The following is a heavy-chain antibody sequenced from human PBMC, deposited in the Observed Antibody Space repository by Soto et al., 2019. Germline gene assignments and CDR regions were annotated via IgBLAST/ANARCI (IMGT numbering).Heavy chain of an antibody. CDR1: GGSFSGYY. CDR3: AGDRPGKGTYYYGSGSYYIGPYFDY. D-gene: IGHD3-10*01. V-gene: IGHV4-34*01. CDR2: INHSGST. Sequence: SETLSLTCAVYGGSFSGYYWSWIRQPPGKGLEWIGEINHSGSTNYNPSLKSRVTISVDTSKNQFSLKLSSVTAADTAVYYCAGDRPGKGTYYYGSGSYYIGPYFDYWGQGTLVTVSS. J-gene: IGHJ4*02.